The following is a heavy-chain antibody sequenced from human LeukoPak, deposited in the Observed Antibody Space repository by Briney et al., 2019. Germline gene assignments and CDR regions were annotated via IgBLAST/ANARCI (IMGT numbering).Heavy chain of an antibody. V-gene: IGHV4-39*07. CDR1: GGSISSSSYY. D-gene: IGHD5-12*01. CDR3: ARGGRYSGYSEDFDY. Sequence: SETLSLTCTVSGGSISSSSYYWGWIRQPPGKGLEWIGSIYYSGSTYYNPSLKSRVTISVDTSKNQFSLKLSSVTAADTAVYYCARGGRYSGYSEDFDYWGQGTLVTVSS. CDR2: IYYSGST. J-gene: IGHJ4*02.